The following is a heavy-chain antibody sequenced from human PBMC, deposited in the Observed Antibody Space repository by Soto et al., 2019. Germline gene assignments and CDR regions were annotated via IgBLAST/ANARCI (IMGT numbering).Heavy chain of an antibody. V-gene: IGHV3-23*01. CDR1: GFSFSAYA. J-gene: IGHJ6*02. CDR3: AKNPPALDYYYYGIDD. Sequence: GGSLRLSCTASGFSFSAYAMTWFRQAPGKGLDWVSAVSPSGGSAHYADSVKGRSTISRDNSKNTLYLQLNSLTAEDTAVYYCAKNPPALDYYYYGIDDWGQGTTVTVS. D-gene: IGHD1-1*01. CDR2: VSPSGGSA.